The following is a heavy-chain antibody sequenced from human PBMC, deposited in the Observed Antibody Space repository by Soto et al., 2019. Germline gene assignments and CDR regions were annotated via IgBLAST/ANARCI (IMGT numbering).Heavy chain of an antibody. J-gene: IGHJ4*02. D-gene: IGHD3-9*01. CDR2: IKQDGSEK. CDR1: GFTFSSYL. CDR3: ARWAVYFYDILTGYYRGNFDY. V-gene: IGHV3-7*01. Sequence: GGSLRLSCAAPGFTFSSYLMSWVRPAPGKGLEWGANIKQDGSEKYYVDSVKGRFTISRDNAKNSLYLQMNSLRAEDTAVYYCARWAVYFYDILTGYYRGNFDYWGQGTLVTVSS.